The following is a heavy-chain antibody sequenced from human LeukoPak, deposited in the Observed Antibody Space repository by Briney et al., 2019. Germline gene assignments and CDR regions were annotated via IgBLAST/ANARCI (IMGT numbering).Heavy chain of an antibody. CDR3: SRSGGDGATGE. J-gene: IGHJ4*02. CDR2: IASKGKNYAT. V-gene: IGHV3-73*01. D-gene: IGHD1-26*01. Sequence: GGPLRLSCATSGFTFRASAINWVRQASGKGLEWVGRIASKGKNYATEYAASVKGRFTISRDDSKNTAYLQMNSLKTEDTAVYYCSRSGGDGATGEWGQGTLVTVSS. CDR1: GFTFRASA.